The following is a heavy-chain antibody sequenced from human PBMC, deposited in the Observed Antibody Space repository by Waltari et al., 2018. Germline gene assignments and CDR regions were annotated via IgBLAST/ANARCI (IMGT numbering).Heavy chain of an antibody. D-gene: IGHD1-26*01. V-gene: IGHV3-66*01. J-gene: IGHJ4*02. CDR1: GSTVGNNY. Sequence: DVQLVESGGGLFQPGGSLRLSCAASGSTVGNNYMSWVRQPPGKGLEWVSLIYSGGDAVYADSVKGRFTISRDNSKNTLYLQMNSLRAEDTAVYYCARPSSGSHNYWGRGTLVTVSS. CDR3: ARPSSGSHNY. CDR2: IYSGGDA.